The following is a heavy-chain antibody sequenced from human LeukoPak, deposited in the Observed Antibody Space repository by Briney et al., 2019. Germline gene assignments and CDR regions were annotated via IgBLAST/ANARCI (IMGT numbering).Heavy chain of an antibody. CDR2: ISGSGGST. CDR3: AKHYDILTGYSNWFDP. D-gene: IGHD3-9*01. J-gene: IGHJ5*02. Sequence: GSLRLSCAASGFTFSSYAMSWVRQAPGKGLEWVSAISGSGGSTYYADSVKGRFTISRDNSKNTLYLQMNSLRAEDTAVYYCAKHYDILTGYSNWFDPWGQGTLVTVSS. CDR1: GFTFSSYA. V-gene: IGHV3-23*01.